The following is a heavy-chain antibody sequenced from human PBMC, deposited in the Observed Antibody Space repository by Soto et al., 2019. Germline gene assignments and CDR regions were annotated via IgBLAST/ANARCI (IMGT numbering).Heavy chain of an antibody. V-gene: IGHV3-53*01. CDR3: ASQPGGGGY. D-gene: IGHD2-2*01. Sequence: EVQLVESGGGLIQPGGSLRLSCAVSGFTVSNNYMSWVRQAPGKGLEGVSVIYSGGYTAYGDSVKGRFTISRDNSKNTPYLKMTSRGAHDPAVFSGASQPGGGGYWGQGTLVTVSS. CDR2: IYSGGYT. J-gene: IGHJ4*02. CDR1: GFTVSNNY.